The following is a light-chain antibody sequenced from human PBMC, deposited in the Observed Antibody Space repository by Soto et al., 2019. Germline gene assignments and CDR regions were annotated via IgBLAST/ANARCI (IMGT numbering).Light chain of an antibody. V-gene: IGKV1-8*01. CDR1: QGISSY. J-gene: IGKJ3*01. Sequence: AIRMTQSPSSFSASTGDRVTITCRASQGISSYLAWYQQKSGKAPKLLIYAASTLQSGVPSRFSGSGSGTDFTLTISCLQSEDFATYYCQQYYSYPQTFGPGTKVDIK. CDR3: QQYYSYPQT. CDR2: AAS.